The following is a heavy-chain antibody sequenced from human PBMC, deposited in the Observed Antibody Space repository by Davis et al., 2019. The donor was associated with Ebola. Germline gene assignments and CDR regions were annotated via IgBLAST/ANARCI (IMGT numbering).Heavy chain of an antibody. V-gene: IGHV3-74*01. CDR1: GFTFSSYW. CDR3: ARDSGIAVAGND. CDR2: INSDGSST. Sequence: PGGSLRLSCAASGFTFSSYWMHWVRQAPGKGLVWASRINSDGSSTSYADSVKGRFTISRDNAKNTLYLQMNSLRAEDTAVYYCARDSGIAVAGNDWGQGTLVTVSS. J-gene: IGHJ4*02. D-gene: IGHD6-19*01.